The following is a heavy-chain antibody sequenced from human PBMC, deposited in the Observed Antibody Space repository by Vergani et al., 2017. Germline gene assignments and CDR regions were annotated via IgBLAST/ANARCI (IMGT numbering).Heavy chain of an antibody. J-gene: IGHJ3*02. CDR3: AGSGYSYGYTGAFDI. Sequence: QVQLVQSGAEVKKPGASVKVSCKASGYTFTSYYMHWVRQAPGQGLEWMGIINPSGGSRSYAQKFQGRVTMTRDTSTSTVYMELSSLRSEDTAVYYCAGSGYSYGYTGAFDIWGQGTMVTVSS. CDR1: GYTFTSYY. V-gene: IGHV1-46*01. CDR2: INPSGGSR. D-gene: IGHD5-18*01.